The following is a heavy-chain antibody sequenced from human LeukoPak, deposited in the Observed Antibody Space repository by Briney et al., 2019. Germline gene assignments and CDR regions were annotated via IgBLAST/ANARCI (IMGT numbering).Heavy chain of an antibody. J-gene: IGHJ6*03. CDR1: GGSISSHY. D-gene: IGHD4-17*01. CDR3: ARSYGDYGDYHYYYYYMDV. Sequence: SETLSLTCTVSGGSISSHYWSWIRQPPGKGLEWIGYIHYSGSTNYNPSLKSRVTISVDTSKNQFSLKLSSVTAADTAVYYCARSYGDYGDYHYYYYYMDVWGKGTTVTVSS. V-gene: IGHV4-59*11. CDR2: IHYSGST.